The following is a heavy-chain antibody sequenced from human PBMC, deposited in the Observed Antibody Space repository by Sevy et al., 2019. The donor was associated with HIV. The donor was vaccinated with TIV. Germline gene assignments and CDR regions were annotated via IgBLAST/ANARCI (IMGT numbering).Heavy chain of an antibody. D-gene: IGHD1-26*01. CDR3: AREESGSRGYFDY. CDR2: ISSSGSIT. J-gene: IGHJ4*02. CDR1: GFTFSSYE. V-gene: IGHV3-48*03. Sequence: GGSLRLSCAASGFTFSSYEMNWVRQAPGKGLEWVAYISSSGSITYYADSVKGRFTISRDNAKNSLYLQMNSLRAEDTAVYYCAREESGSRGYFDYWGQGTLVTVSS.